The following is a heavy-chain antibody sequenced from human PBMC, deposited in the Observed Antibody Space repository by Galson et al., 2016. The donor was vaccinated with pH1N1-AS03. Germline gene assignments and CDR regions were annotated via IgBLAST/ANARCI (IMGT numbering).Heavy chain of an antibody. CDR2: INWDGSKT. CDR3: GRGDTTWTRIIDY. V-gene: IGHV3-43D*04. CDR1: GFTFNDHA. Sequence: SLRLSCAASGFTFNDHAIHWVRHAPGKGLEWVSLINWDGSKTYLADSVKGRFTISRDNSRNSLYLQMNSLRAEDTALYYCGRGDTTWTRIIDYWGQGTLVTVSS. D-gene: IGHD1-1*01. J-gene: IGHJ4*02.